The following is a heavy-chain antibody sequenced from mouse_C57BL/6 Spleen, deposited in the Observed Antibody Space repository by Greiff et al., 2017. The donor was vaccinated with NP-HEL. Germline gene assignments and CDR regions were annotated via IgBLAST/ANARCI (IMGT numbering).Heavy chain of an antibody. CDR1: GYTFTSYW. CDR2: IDPSDSYP. J-gene: IGHJ3*01. Sequence: FQLQQPGADLVMPGASVTLSCTASGYTFTSYWMPWVHQRPGQGLEWIGEIDPSDSYPHYNQKFKGQSTLTVDKSSSTAYMQLSSLTSEDSAVYYWARSWDVGFAYWGQGTLVTVSA. CDR3: ARSWDVGFAY. V-gene: IGHV1-69*01. D-gene: IGHD4-1*01.